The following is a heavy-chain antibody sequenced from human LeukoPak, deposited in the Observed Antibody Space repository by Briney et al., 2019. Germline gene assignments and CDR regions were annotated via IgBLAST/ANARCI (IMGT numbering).Heavy chain of an antibody. CDR2: INHSGST. V-gene: IGHV4-34*01. CDR3: ARGPITMVREVIGGIYY. CDR1: GGSFSGYY. Sequence: SETLSLTCAVYGGSFSGYYWSWIRQPPGKGLEWIGEINHSGSTNYNPSLKSRVTISVDTSKNQFSLKLSSVTAADTAVYYCARGPITMVREVIGGIYYWGQGTLVTVSS. J-gene: IGHJ4*02. D-gene: IGHD3-10*01.